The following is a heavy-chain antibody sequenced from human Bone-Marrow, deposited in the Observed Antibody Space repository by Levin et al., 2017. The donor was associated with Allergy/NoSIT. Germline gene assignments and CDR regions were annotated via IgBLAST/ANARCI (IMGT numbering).Heavy chain of an antibody. D-gene: IGHD6-19*01. CDR3: ARSQGRSGWSYYYYGMEV. V-gene: IGHV3-21*06. Sequence: GESLKISCRGSGFDFNTHDMHWVRQAPGQGLEWVSSISGNSHYVYYADSVKGRFSISRDNAKNSMFLHMNSLRVEDTAVYYCARSQGRSGWSYYYYGMEVWGRGTTLTVSS. CDR1: GFDFNTHD. J-gene: IGHJ6*02. CDR2: ISGNSHYV.